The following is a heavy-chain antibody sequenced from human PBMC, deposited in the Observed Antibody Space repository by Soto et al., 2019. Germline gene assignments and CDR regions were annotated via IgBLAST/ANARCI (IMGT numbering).Heavy chain of an antibody. Sequence: PSETLSLTCTVSGGSISSGGYYWSWIRQHPGKGLEWIGYIYYSGSTNYNPSLKSRVTISVDTSKNQFSLKLSSVTAADTAVYYCATGNWNDGEYYFDYWGQGTLVTVSS. V-gene: IGHV4-61*08. CDR1: GGSISSGGYY. CDR3: ATGNWNDGEYYFDY. D-gene: IGHD1-1*01. CDR2: IYYSGST. J-gene: IGHJ4*02.